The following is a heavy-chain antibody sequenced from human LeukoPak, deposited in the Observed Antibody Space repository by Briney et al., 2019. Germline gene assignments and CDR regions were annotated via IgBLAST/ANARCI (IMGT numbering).Heavy chain of an antibody. J-gene: IGHJ5*02. Sequence: GSLRLSCAASGFTFSSYGMHWVRQAPGKGLEWVAVISYDGSNKYYADSVKGRFTISRDNSKNTLYLQMNSLRAEDTAVYYCAKPGVAAASCSWLDPWGQGTLVTVSS. CDR3: AKPGVAAASCSWLDP. CDR2: ISYDGSNK. V-gene: IGHV3-30*18. CDR1: GFTFSSYG. D-gene: IGHD6-13*01.